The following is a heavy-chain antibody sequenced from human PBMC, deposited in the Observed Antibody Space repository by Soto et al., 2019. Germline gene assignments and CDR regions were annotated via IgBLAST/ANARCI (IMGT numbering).Heavy chain of an antibody. J-gene: IGHJ4*01. CDR3: ARGVPYYDILTGYYEQFDY. D-gene: IGHD3-9*01. CDR2: INPNSGGT. CDR1: GYTFTGYY. V-gene: IGHV1-2*04. Sequence: ASVKVSCKASGYTFTGYYMHWVRQAPGQGLEWMGWINPNSGGTNYAQKFQGWVTMTRDTSISTAYMELSRLRSDDTAVYYCARGVPYYDILTGYYEQFDYWRHATLVTVPS.